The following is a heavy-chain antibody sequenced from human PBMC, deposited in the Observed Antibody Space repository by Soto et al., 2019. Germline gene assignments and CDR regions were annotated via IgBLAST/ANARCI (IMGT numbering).Heavy chain of an antibody. CDR1: GGTFSSYA. D-gene: IGHD3-22*01. CDR2: IIPIFGTA. CDR3: ARDKGYYDSSGYSGGALHAFDI. V-gene: IGHV1-69*13. Sequence: SVKVSCKASGGTFSSYAISWVRQAPGQGLEWMGGIIPIFGTANYAQKFQGRVTITADESTSAAYMELSSLRSEDTAVYYCARDKGYYDSSGYSGGALHAFDIWGQGTMGTVS. J-gene: IGHJ3*02.